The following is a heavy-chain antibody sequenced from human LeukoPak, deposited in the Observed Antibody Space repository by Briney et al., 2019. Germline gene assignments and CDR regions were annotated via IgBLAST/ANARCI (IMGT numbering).Heavy chain of an antibody. D-gene: IGHD6-13*01. Sequence: ASVKVSCKASGYTFTSYGISWVRQAPGQGLEWMGWISAYNGNTNYARKLQGRVTMTTDTSTSTAYMELRSLRSEDTAVYYCARDGMGGYSSSWYHFDYWGQGTLVTVSS. CDR1: GYTFTSYG. CDR2: ISAYNGNT. V-gene: IGHV1-18*01. CDR3: ARDGMGGYSSSWYHFDY. J-gene: IGHJ4*02.